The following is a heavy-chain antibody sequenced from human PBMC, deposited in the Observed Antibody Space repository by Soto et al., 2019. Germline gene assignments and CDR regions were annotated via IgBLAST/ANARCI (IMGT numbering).Heavy chain of an antibody. D-gene: IGHD3-22*01. Sequence: QVQLQESGPGLVKPSQTLSLTCTVSGGSISSGGYYWSWIRQHPGKGLEWIGYIYYSGSTYYNPSLRRRVTIPVDTSKNQFSLKVSAVNDADTAVYYCARYYYGSSGYFVFDYWGQGTLVTVSS. CDR3: ARYYYGSSGYFVFDY. V-gene: IGHV4-31*03. CDR2: IYYSGST. CDR1: GGSISSGGYY. J-gene: IGHJ4*02.